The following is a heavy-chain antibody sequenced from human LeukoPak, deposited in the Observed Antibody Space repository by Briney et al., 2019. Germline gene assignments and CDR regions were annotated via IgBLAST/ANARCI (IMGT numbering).Heavy chain of an antibody. CDR3: ARGGYLYYYGMDV. Sequence: PSETLSLTCTVSGGSISSYHWSWIRQPPGKGLEWIGYIYYSGSTNYNPSLKSRVTISVDTSKNQFSLKLSSVTAADTAVYYCARGGYLYYYGMDVWGQGTTVTVSS. J-gene: IGHJ6*02. CDR2: IYYSGST. CDR1: GGSISSYH. D-gene: IGHD6-25*01. V-gene: IGHV4-59*01.